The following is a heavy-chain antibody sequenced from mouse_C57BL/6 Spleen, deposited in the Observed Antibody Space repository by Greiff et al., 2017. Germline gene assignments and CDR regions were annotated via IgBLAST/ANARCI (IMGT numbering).Heavy chain of an antibody. Sequence: QVQLQQSGPELVKPGASVKISCKASGYAFSSSWMNWVKQRPGTGLEWIGRIYPGDGDTNYNGKFKGKATLTADKSSSTAYMQLSSLTYEESAVYFCARSDGYYAMDDWGQGTSVTVSS. CDR1: GYAFSSSW. J-gene: IGHJ4*01. CDR3: ARSDGYYAMDD. V-gene: IGHV1-82*01. CDR2: IYPGDGDT.